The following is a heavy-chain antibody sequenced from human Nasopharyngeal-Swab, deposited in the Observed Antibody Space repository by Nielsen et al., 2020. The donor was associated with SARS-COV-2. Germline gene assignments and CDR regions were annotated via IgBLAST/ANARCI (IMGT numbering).Heavy chain of an antibody. D-gene: IGHD3-10*01. CDR2: ISYDGSNK. Sequence: GESLKISCAASGFTFSSYGMHWVRQAPGKGLEWVAVISYDGSNKYSADSVKGRFTISRDNSKNTLYLQMNSLRAEDTAVYYCAKDLRVRGVIINAFDIWGQGTMVTVSS. V-gene: IGHV3-30*18. CDR3: AKDLRVRGVIINAFDI. J-gene: IGHJ3*02. CDR1: GFTFSSYG.